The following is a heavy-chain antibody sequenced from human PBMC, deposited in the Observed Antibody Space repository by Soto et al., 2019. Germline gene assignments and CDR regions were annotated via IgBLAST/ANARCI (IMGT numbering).Heavy chain of an antibody. Sequence: ASAKVSCKASGYTFTSYGISWVRQAPGQGLEWMGWISAYNGNTNYAQKLQGRVTMTTDTSTSTAYMELRSLRSDDTAVYYCARDWAQYYYDSSGYLYYFDYWGQGTLVTVSS. J-gene: IGHJ4*02. D-gene: IGHD3-22*01. CDR1: GYTFTSYG. CDR3: ARDWAQYYYDSSGYLYYFDY. CDR2: ISAYNGNT. V-gene: IGHV1-18*01.